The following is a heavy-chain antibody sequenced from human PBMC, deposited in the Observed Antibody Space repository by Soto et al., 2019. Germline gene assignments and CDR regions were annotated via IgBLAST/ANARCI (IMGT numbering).Heavy chain of an antibody. CDR2: IIPMFGIP. Sequence: QVQLVQSGAEVKKPGSSVKVSCRASGGTLNKHAITWVRRAPGLGLEWLGGIIPMFGIPNYPQKFQGRVTITADDSTNTSHMELNSLTSDDTAVYYCARGGTSGWLKGAYDVWGLGTMVTVSS. D-gene: IGHD6-19*01. CDR1: GGTLNKHA. CDR3: ARGGTSGWLKGAYDV. V-gene: IGHV1-69*01. J-gene: IGHJ3*01.